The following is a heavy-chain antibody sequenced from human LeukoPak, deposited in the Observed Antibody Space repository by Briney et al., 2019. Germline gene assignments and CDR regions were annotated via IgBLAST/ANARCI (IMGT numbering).Heavy chain of an antibody. D-gene: IGHD3-9*01. CDR1: GFAFSSFG. V-gene: IGHV3-30-3*01. CDR3: ARGLDYDILTF. Sequence: PGGSLRLSCAASGFAFSSFGMHWARQAPGKGLDWVAVITYGGSKKYYADSVKGRFTISRDNSKNTLYLQMDILRTEDTAVYYCARGLDYDILTFWGQGTLVTVSS. CDR2: ITYGGSKK. J-gene: IGHJ4*02.